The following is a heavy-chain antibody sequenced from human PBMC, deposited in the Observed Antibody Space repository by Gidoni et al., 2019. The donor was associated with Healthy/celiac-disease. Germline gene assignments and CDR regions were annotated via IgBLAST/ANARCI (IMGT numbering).Heavy chain of an antibody. J-gene: IGHJ4*02. D-gene: IGHD5-18*01. CDR3: AREITAMDNTPCY. CDR1: GYTFTGYY. V-gene: IGHV1-2*02. CDR2: INPNSGGT. Sequence: QVQLVQSGAEVTKPGAAVKVSCKAAGYTFTGYYMHWVRQAPGQGLEGMGWINPNSGGTNYAQKFQGRVTMTRDTSISTAYMELSRLRSDDTAVYYCAREITAMDNTPCYWGQGTLVTVSS.